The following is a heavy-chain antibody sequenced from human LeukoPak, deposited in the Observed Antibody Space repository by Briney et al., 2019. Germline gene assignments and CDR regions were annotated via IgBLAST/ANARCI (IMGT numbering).Heavy chain of an antibody. V-gene: IGHV1-3*01. J-gene: IGHJ5*02. Sequence: ASVKVSCKASGYTFTSYAMHWVRQAPGQRLEWMGWINAGNGNTKYSQKFQGRVTITRDTSASTAYMELSSLRSDDTAVYYCARSDPKAVVRGVNVHWFDPWGQGTLVTVSS. CDR1: GYTFTSYA. CDR2: INAGNGNT. CDR3: ARSDPKAVVRGVNVHWFDP. D-gene: IGHD3-10*01.